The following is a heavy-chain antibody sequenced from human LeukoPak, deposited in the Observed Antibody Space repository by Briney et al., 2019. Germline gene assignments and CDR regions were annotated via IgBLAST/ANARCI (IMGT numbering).Heavy chain of an antibody. J-gene: IGHJ5*02. CDR3: ARWGYDSSGYYCPRFDP. CDR1: GGTFSSYA. Sequence: GASVKVSCKASGGTFSSYAISWVRQAPGQGLEWMGGIIPIFGTANYAQKFQGRVTITADKSTSTAYMELSSLRSEDTAVYYCARWGYDSSGYYCPRFDPWGQGTLVTVSS. CDR2: IIPIFGTA. V-gene: IGHV1-69*06. D-gene: IGHD3-22*01.